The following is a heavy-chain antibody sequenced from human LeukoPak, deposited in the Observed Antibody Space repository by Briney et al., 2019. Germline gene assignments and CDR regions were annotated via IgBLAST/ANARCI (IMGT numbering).Heavy chain of an antibody. CDR1: GFTFSSYA. J-gene: IGHJ4*02. CDR2: ISYDGSNK. V-gene: IGHV3-30-3*01. D-gene: IGHD6-13*01. CDR3: ARVRIAAAGTFDY. Sequence: PGRSLRLSCAASGFTFSSYAMHWVRQAPGKGLEWVAVISYDGSNKYYADSVKGRFTIFRDNSKNTLYLQMNSLRAEDTAVYYCARVRIAAAGTFDYWGQGTLVTVSS.